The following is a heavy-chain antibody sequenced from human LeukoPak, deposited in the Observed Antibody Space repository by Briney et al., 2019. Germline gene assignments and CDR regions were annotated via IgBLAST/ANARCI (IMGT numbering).Heavy chain of an antibody. J-gene: IGHJ1*01. Sequence: GGSLRLSCAASGFTFSSYAMHCVRQAPGKGLEWVAVISYDGSNKYYADSVKGRFTISRDNSKNTLYLQMNSLRAEDTAVYYCAKMTSAGSKYFQHWGQGTLVTVSS. CDR2: ISYDGSNK. CDR3: AKMTSAGSKYFQH. V-gene: IGHV3-30-3*02. CDR1: GFTFSSYA. D-gene: IGHD6-13*01.